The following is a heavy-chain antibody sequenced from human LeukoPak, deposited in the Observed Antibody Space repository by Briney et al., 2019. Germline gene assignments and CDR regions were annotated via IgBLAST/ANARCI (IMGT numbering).Heavy chain of an antibody. CDR1: GGSTRSGRHH. CDR2: LDESGRP. D-gene: IGHD2-15*01. Sequence: SETLSLTCSVSGGSTRSGRHHWAWVRQPPGKGLEFIGSLDESGRPYYNAPLKSRVTISEDSSGKQFSLNLSSVTAADTAVYYCARDLGGYPFFMEVWGRGTTVIVSS. J-gene: IGHJ6*03. V-gene: IGHV4-39*07. CDR3: ARDLGGYPFFMEV.